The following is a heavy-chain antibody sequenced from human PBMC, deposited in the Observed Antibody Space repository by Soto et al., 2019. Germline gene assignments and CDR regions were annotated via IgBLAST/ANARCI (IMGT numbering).Heavy chain of an antibody. D-gene: IGHD2-21*01. CDR2: IYCNDYK. CDR1: GFSLSSTGVG. Sequence: SGPPLANPTQPLPLPCSLSGFSLSSTGVGVGWIRQPTGKALERVALIYCNDYKRYSPSLKSRLNITKDTTKNQVILTVTNTDPVGTATHYCAHRPDDCGDFDYWGQGALVTVSS. V-gene: IGHV2-5*01. J-gene: IGHJ4*02. CDR3: AHRPDDCGDFDY.